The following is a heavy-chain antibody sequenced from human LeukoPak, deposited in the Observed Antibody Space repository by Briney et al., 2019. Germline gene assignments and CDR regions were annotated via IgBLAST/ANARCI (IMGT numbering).Heavy chain of an antibody. CDR2: MNPNSGNT. CDR1: GYTFTSYD. V-gene: IGHV1-8*01. Sequence: GASVKVSCKASGYTFTSYDINWVRQATGQGLEWMGWMNPNSGNTGYAQKFQGRVTMTRNTSISTAYMELSSLRSEDTAVYYCARVSPAATGDYGMDVWGQGSTVTVSS. J-gene: IGHJ6*02. CDR3: ARVSPAATGDYGMDV. D-gene: IGHD2-2*01.